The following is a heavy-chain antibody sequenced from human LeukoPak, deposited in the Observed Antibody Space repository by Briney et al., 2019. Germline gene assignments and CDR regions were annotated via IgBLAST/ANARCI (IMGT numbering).Heavy chain of an antibody. V-gene: IGHV4-34*01. CDR2: VNHSGST. CDR3: TRHHSKFWNYGMDV. J-gene: IGHJ6*02. Sequence: PSETLSLTCAVYGGSFSGYYWSWIRQPPGKGLEWIGEVNHSGSTNYNPSLKSRVTISVDTSKNQFSLKLSSVTAADTAVYYCTRHHSKFWNYGMDVWGQGTTVTVSS. CDR1: GGSFSGYY. D-gene: IGHD3-3*01.